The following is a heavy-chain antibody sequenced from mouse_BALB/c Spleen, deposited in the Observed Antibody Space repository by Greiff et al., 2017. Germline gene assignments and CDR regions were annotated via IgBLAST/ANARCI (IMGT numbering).Heavy chain of an antibody. Sequence: QVQLQQSGPELVKPGASVKISCKASGYAFSSSWMNWVKQRPGQGLEWIGRIYPGDGDTNYNGKFKGKATLTADKSSSTAYMQLSSLTSVDSAVYFCARRGYDEDAMDYWGQGTSVTVSS. D-gene: IGHD2-2*01. CDR3: ARRGYDEDAMDY. CDR2: IYPGDGDT. V-gene: IGHV1-82*01. J-gene: IGHJ4*01. CDR1: GYAFSSSW.